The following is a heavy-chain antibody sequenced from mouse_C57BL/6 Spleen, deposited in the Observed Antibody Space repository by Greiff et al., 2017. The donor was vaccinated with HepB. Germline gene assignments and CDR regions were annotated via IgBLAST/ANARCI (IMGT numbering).Heavy chain of an antibody. V-gene: IGHV1-50*01. J-gene: IGHJ3*01. Sequence: VQLQQPGAELLKPGASVKLSCKASGYTFTSYWMQWVKQRPGQGLEWIGEIDPSDSYTNYNQKFKGKATLTVDTSSSTAYMQLSSLTSEDSAVYYCARGGLGEAYWGQGTLVTVSA. CDR3: ARGGLGEAY. CDR1: GYTFTSYW. CDR2: IDPSDSYT. D-gene: IGHD4-1*01.